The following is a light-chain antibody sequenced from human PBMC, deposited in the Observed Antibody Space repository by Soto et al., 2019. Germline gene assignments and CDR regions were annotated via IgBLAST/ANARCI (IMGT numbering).Light chain of an antibody. CDR1: QSVSSNY. CDR2: GAS. J-gene: IGKJ2*01. V-gene: IGKV3-20*01. Sequence: EVALTQSPGTLALSPGERASLSCKASQSVSSNYLAWYQQKPGQAPRLLIYGASSRATGIPDRFSGSGSGTDLTLTISRLEPEDFAVYYCQQYGSSPPYTFGRGTKLEIK. CDR3: QQYGSSPPYT.